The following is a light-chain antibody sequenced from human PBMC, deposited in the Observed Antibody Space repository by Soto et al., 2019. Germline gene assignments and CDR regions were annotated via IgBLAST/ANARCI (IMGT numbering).Light chain of an antibody. CDR2: GNN. CDR3: QSYDSSHWV. Sequence: QSVLTQPPSVSGAPGQRVTISCTGSSSNIGTTSDVYWYQHLPGTAPKLLIFGNNNRPSGVSDRFSGSKSGASASLAITGLQAEDEADYYCQSYDSSHWVFGGGTKLTVL. V-gene: IGLV1-40*01. CDR1: SSNIGTTSD. J-gene: IGLJ3*02.